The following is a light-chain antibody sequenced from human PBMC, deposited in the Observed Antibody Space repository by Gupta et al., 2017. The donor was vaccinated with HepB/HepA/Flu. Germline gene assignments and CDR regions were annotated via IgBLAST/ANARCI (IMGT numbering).Light chain of an antibody. J-gene: IGKJ2*01. CDR2: GAS. Sequence: EIVLTQSPGTLSLSPGERATLSCRASQSVSSSYLAWYQQKPGQAPRLLIYGASSRATGLPDRFSGSGSGTDFTLTISRLDPEDFTVYYCQQYGSSPQTFGQGTKLEIK. V-gene: IGKV3-20*01. CDR3: QQYGSSPQT. CDR1: QSVSSSY.